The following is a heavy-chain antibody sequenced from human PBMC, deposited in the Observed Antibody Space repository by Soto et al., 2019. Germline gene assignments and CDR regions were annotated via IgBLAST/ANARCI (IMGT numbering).Heavy chain of an antibody. CDR1: GYSFTSYW. CDR2: IYPGDSDT. J-gene: IGHJ4*02. CDR3: ARQRTRDGYNYGDYLDY. Sequence: GESLKISCKGSGYSFTSYWIGWVRQMPGKGLEWMGIIYPGDSDTRYSPSFQGQVTISADMSISTAYLQWSSLKASDTAMYYCARQRTRDGYNYGDYLDYWGQGTLVTVSS. V-gene: IGHV5-51*01. D-gene: IGHD1-1*01.